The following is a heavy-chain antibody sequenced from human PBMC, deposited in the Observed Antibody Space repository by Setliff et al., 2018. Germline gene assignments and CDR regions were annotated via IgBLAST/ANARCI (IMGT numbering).Heavy chain of an antibody. V-gene: IGHV4-39*01. CDR2: IYYSGST. CDR3: ARRPNWNYEGAWDY. J-gene: IGHJ4*02. Sequence: PSETLSLTCTVSGGSISSSSYYWGWIRQPPGKGLEWIGSIYYSGSTYYNPSLKSRVTISVDTSKNQFSLKLSSVTAADTAVYYCARRPNWNYEGAWDYWGQGTLVTVSS. CDR1: GGSISSSSYY. D-gene: IGHD1-7*01.